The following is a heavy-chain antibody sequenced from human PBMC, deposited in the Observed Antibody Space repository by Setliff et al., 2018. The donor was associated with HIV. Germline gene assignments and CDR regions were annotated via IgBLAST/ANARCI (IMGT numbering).Heavy chain of an antibody. V-gene: IGHV1-3*03. CDR1: GYTFTNYA. D-gene: IGHD1-1*01. Sequence: GASVKVSCKASGYTFTNYAIHWVRQDPGQRLEWMGWINAGNGNTKYSQEFQGRVTITRDTSASTAYMELSSLGSEDMAVYYCAGGLVSQKVPFDPWGQGTLVTVSS. J-gene: IGHJ5*02. CDR3: AGGLVSQKVPFDP. CDR2: INAGNGNT.